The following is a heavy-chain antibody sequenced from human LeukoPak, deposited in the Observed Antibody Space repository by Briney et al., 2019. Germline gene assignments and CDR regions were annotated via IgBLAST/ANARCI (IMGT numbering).Heavy chain of an antibody. J-gene: IGHJ3*02. CDR3: ARGYYSGRGAFDI. Sequence: GGSLRLSCAASGFPFSSYSMNWVRQAPGKGLEWVSYISSSSSTIYYADSVKGRFTISRDNAKNSLYLQMNSLRDEDTAVYYCARGYYSGRGAFDIWGQGTMVTVSS. V-gene: IGHV3-48*02. CDR1: GFPFSSYS. CDR2: ISSSSSTI. D-gene: IGHD6-19*01.